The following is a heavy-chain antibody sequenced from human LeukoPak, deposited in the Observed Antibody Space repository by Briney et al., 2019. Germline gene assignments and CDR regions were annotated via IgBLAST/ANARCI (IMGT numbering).Heavy chain of an antibody. CDR1: GFTFSRDS. J-gene: IGHJ4*02. CDR3: ARDARYCSSTTCYPQFGY. D-gene: IGHD2-2*01. Sequence: GGSLRLSCAASGFTFSRDSMNWVRQAPGKGLEWVSYINGGSSPIYYADSVRGRFTISRDNAKNSLYLQMNSLRAEDTAVYYCARDARYCSSTTCYPQFGYWGQGTLVTVSS. V-gene: IGHV3-48*01. CDR2: INGGSSPI.